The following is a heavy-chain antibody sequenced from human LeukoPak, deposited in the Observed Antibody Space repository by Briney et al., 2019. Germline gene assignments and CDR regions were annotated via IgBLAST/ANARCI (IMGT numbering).Heavy chain of an antibody. CDR1: GGTLSTHA. D-gene: IGHD4-17*01. CDR2: IIPIFGST. J-gene: IGHJ5*02. CDR3: ARWSTVTTFYWFDP. V-gene: IGHV1-69*13. Sequence: ASVKVSCKASGGTLSTHAFTWVRQAPGQGLEWMGGIIPIFGSTNYVQKFQGRVTITADESTSTVYMELSSLRSEDTAVYYCARWSTVTTFYWFDPWGQGTLVTVSS.